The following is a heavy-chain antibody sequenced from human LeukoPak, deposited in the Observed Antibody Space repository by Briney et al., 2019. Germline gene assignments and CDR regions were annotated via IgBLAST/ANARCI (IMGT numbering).Heavy chain of an antibody. CDR2: IYYGGST. CDR1: NGSMISYY. D-gene: IGHD5-18*01. CDR3: AREGAGSYGFRYIDV. J-gene: IGHJ6*03. Sequence: SETLSLTCTVSNGSMISYYWSWLRQPPGKGLEWMGYIYYGGSTNYNPSLKSRVTILVDTSKNQFSLKLSSVTAADTAVYYCAREGAGSYGFRYIDVWDKGTTVTVSS. V-gene: IGHV4-59*01.